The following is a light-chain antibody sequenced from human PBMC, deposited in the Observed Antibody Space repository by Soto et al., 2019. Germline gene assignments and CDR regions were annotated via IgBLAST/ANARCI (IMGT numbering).Light chain of an antibody. J-gene: IGKJ1*01. V-gene: IGKV3-15*01. CDR1: QSVSSN. Sequence: EIVMTQSPATLSVSPGERATLSCRASQSVSSNLAWYQQKPGQAPRLLIYGASTRATGIPARFSGSGSGTEFTLTISSLQSEDCAVYYCQQYNNWPPWTFGQGDQGGNQT. CDR3: QQYNNWPPWT. CDR2: GAS.